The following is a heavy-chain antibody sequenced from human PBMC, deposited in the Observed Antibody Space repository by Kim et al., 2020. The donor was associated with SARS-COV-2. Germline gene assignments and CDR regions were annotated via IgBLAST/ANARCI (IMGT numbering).Heavy chain of an antibody. CDR1: GYTFTSYG. V-gene: IGHV1-18*01. J-gene: IGHJ6*02. D-gene: IGHD3-22*01. CDR2: ISAYNGNT. CDR3: ARDRDITMIESWRYYYYGMDV. Sequence: ASVKVSCKASGYTFTSYGISWVRQAPGQGLEWMGWISAYNGNTNYAQKLQGRVTMTTDTSTSTAYMELRSLRSDDTAVYYCARDRDITMIESWRYYYYGMDVWGQGTTVTVSS.